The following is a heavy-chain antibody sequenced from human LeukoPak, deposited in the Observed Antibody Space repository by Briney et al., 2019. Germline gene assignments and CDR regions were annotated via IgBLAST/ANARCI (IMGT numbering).Heavy chain of an antibody. V-gene: IGHV3-23*01. CDR3: AKVVYYGSGSYLDY. CDR1: GFTFSSYA. CDR2: ISGSGGST. J-gene: IGHJ4*02. D-gene: IGHD3-10*01. Sequence: PGGSLRLSCAASGFTFSSYAMRWVRLAPGKGLEGVSTISGSGGSTYYADSVKGRFTISRDNSKNTLYLQMNSLRADDTALYYCAKVVYYGSGSYLDYWGQGTLVTVSS.